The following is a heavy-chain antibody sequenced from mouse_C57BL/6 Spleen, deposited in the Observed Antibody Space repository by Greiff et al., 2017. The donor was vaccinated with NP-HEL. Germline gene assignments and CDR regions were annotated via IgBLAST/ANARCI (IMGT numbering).Heavy chain of an antibody. CDR2: IYPGDGGT. J-gene: IGHJ1*03. Sequence: QVQLQQSGAELVKPGASVKISCKASGYAFSRYWMNWVKQRPGKGLEWIGQIYPGDGGTNYNGKLKGKATLTAAKSSSTAYMQLSSLTSDDSAVYFCARNGGVIYYDYDGYFDVWGTGTTVTVSS. D-gene: IGHD2-4*01. CDR3: ARNGGVIYYDYDGYFDV. CDR1: GYAFSRYW. V-gene: IGHV1-80*01.